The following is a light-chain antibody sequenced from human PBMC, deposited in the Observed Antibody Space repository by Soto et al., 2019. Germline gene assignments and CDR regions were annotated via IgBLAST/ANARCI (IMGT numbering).Light chain of an antibody. V-gene: IGKV3-15*01. CDR1: QSVGSN. CDR2: DAS. J-gene: IGKJ1*01. Sequence: DIVLTRSPGTLSLSPGERGTLSCRASQSVGSNLAWYQHKPGQAPRLLIYDASTRATGVPATFSGSGSGTEFTLTISSLQPDDFATYYCQHYNSYSEAFGQGTKVDIK. CDR3: QHYNSYSEA.